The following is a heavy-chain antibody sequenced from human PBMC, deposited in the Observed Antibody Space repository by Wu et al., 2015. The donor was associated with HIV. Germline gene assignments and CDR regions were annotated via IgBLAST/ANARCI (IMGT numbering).Heavy chain of an antibody. CDR3: ARGYPXSGSGSAQYFDH. D-gene: IGHD3-10*01. Sequence: QVHLVQSGAEVKKPGASVKVSCKASGYTFIGYDVHWVRQAPGQGLEWMGWINPNSGDTKYAQKFQGRVTLTRDTSVSTAYMELSRLNSDDTAIYYCARGYPXSGSGSAQYFDHWGQGTLVTVSS. J-gene: IGHJ4*02. V-gene: IGHV1-2*02. CDR2: INPNSGDT. CDR1: GYTFIGYD.